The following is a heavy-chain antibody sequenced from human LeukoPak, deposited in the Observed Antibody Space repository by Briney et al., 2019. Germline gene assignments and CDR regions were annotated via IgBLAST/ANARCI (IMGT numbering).Heavy chain of an antibody. Sequence: SSETLSLTCTVSGDSISNYYWSWIRQPAGKELEWIGRFYISGSTNYKPSLKSRVTISVDKSKNQFSLKVRSVTAADTAVYYCARGEWLAGAFDYWGQGSLVTVSS. D-gene: IGHD6-19*01. CDR3: ARGEWLAGAFDY. J-gene: IGHJ4*02. CDR1: GDSISNYY. CDR2: FYISGST. V-gene: IGHV4-4*07.